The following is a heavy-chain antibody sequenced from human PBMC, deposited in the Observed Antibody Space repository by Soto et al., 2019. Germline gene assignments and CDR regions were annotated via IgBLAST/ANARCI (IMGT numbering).Heavy chain of an antibody. CDR1: GGSLSSYY. Sequence: SETLSLTCVVSGGSLSSYYWSWIRQPPGKGLEWIGCIYYSGSTNYSPSLTTRVTVSIDTSKNRVSLELTSVTAADTAVYYCARVHVTLDPWGQGTLVTGSS. D-gene: IGHD2-21*02. J-gene: IGHJ5*02. CDR2: IYYSGST. V-gene: IGHV4-59*08. CDR3: ARVHVTLDP.